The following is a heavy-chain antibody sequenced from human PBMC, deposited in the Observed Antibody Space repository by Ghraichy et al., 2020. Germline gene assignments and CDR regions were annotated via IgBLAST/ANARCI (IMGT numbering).Heavy chain of an antibody. CDR1: GYTFSGYY. CDR2: INPNSGCT. V-gene: IGHV1-2*02. J-gene: IGHJ4*02. Sequence: ASVKVSCKASGYTFSGYYIHWVRQGPGQGFEWMGWINPNSGCTNYAQRFQGRVTMTRDTSISTAYMELSRLNSDDTAVYYCTRQSDYFDSWGQGTLVTVSS. CDR3: TRQSDYFDS.